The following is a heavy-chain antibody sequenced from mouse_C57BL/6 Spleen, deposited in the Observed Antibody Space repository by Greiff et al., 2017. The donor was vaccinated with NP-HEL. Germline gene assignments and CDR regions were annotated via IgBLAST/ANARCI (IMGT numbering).Heavy chain of an antibody. D-gene: IGHD2-3*01. CDR3: ARGDGYYFYAMDY. V-gene: IGHV1-26*01. CDR1: GYTFTDYY. Sequence: EVQLQQSGPELVKPGASVKISCKASGYTFTDYYMNWVKQSHGKSLEWIGDINTNNGGTSYNQKFKGKATLTVDKSSSTAYMELRSLTSEDSAVYYCARGDGYYFYAMDYWGQGTSVTVSS. J-gene: IGHJ4*01. CDR2: INTNNGGT.